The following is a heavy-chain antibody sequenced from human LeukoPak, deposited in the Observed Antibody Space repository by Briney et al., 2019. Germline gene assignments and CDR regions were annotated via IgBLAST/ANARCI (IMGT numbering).Heavy chain of an antibody. CDR3: ARDRMGPDVSD. J-gene: IGHJ4*02. CDR2: IYYSGST. V-gene: IGHV4-59*01. CDR1: GGSISSYY. Sequence: SETLSLTCTVSGGSISSYYWSWIRQPPGKGLEWIGYIYYSGSTNYNPSLKSRVTISVDTSKNQFSLKLSSVTAADTAVYYCARDRMGPDVSDWGQGTLVTVSS.